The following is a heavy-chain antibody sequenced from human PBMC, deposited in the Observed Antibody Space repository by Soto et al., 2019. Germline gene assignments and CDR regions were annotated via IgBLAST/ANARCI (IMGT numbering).Heavy chain of an antibody. Sequence: PGGSMRLSCAASGFTLRSYGMHWVRQAPGKGLEWVAVISYDGSNKYYADSVKGRFTISRDNSKNTLYLQMNSLRAEDTAVYYCGEATALRGQGTLVTVSS. CDR2: ISYDGSNK. V-gene: IGHV3-30*03. CDR3: GEATAL. J-gene: IGHJ4*02. CDR1: GFTLRSYG. D-gene: IGHD1-26*01.